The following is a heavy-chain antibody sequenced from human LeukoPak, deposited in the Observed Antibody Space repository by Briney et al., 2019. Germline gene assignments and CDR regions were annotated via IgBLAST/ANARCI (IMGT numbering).Heavy chain of an antibody. CDR1: GFSFSDYY. CDR3: TRRIGYYYTIDV. V-gene: IGHV3-11*01. D-gene: IGHD2-15*01. CDR2: ISGSGSDL. Sequence: GGSLRLSCVACGFSFSDYYMSWIRQAPGRGLEWFSYISGSGSDLYYADSVKGRFTISRDNANNSLYLQMNSLRAEDTAVYYCTRRIGYYYTIDVWGQGATVTVSS. J-gene: IGHJ6*02.